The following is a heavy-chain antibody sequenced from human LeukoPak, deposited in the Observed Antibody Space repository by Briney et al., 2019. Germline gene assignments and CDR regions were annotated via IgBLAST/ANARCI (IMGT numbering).Heavy chain of an antibody. V-gene: IGHV3-11*01. CDR3: ARDRWCSGGSCYWRGY. CDR1: GFTFSDYY. D-gene: IGHD2-15*01. CDR2: ISSSGSTI. J-gene: IGHJ4*02. Sequence: PGGSLRLSCAASGFTFSDYYMSWIRQAPGKGLEWVSYISSSGSTIYYADSVEGRFTISRDNAKNSLYLQMNSLRAEDTAVYYCARDRWCSGGSCYWRGYWGQGTLVTVSS.